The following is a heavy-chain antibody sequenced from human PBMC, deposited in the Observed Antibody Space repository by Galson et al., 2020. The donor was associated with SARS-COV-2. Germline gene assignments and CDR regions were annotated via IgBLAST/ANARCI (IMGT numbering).Heavy chain of an antibody. Sequence: ASVKVSCKASGYTFTSYGISWVRQAPGQGLEWMGWISAYNGNTNYAQKLQGRVTMTTDTSTSTAYMELRSLRSDDTAVYYCARDYLDSRTNNQLVHWFDPWGQGTLVTVSS. V-gene: IGHV1-18*01. CDR2: ISAYNGNT. CDR3: ARDYLDSRTNNQLVHWFDP. CDR1: GYTFTSYG. J-gene: IGHJ5*02. D-gene: IGHD6-13*01.